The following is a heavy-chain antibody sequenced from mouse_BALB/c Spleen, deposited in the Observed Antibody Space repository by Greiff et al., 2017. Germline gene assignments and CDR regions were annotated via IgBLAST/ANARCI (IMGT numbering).Heavy chain of an antibody. J-gene: IGHJ2*01. V-gene: IGHV1-80*01. D-gene: IGHD2-1*01. CDR2: IYPGDGDT. Sequence: QVQLQQSGAELVRPGSSVKISCKASGYAFSSYWMNWVKQRPGQGLEWIGQIYPGDGDTNYNGKFKGKATLTADKSSSTAYMQLSSLTSEDSAVYFCARYYGNYLAWFAYWGQGTTLTVSS. CDR1: GYAFSSYW. CDR3: ARYYGNYLAWFAY.